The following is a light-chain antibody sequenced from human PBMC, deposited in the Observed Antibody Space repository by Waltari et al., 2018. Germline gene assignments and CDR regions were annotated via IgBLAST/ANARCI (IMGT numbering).Light chain of an antibody. CDR2: GAS. CDR3: QQYATTPWT. J-gene: IGKJ1*01. Sequence: EIVLMQSPGTLSLSPGERATLSCRASQSVYNNYLAWYQQKPGQAPGLLIYGASVRDTGIPDRFSGSGSGTDFTLTISRLEAEDFAVYYCQQYATTPWTFGQGTKVDTK. V-gene: IGKV3-20*01. CDR1: QSVYNNY.